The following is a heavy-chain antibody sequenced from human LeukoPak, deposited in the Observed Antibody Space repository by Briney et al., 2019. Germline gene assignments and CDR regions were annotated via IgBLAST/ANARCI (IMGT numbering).Heavy chain of an antibody. V-gene: IGHV3-74*01. CDR3: ARDLKGSTVFYYYYYMDV. J-gene: IGHJ6*03. CDR1: GFTFSSNW. D-gene: IGHD2/OR15-2a*01. CDR2: INSDGSST. Sequence: GGSLRLSCAASGFTFSSNWMHWVRQAPGKGLVWVSRINSDGSSTSYADSVKGRFTISRDNAKNTLYLQMNSLRAEDTAVYYCARDLKGSTVFYYYYYMDVWGKGTTVTVSS.